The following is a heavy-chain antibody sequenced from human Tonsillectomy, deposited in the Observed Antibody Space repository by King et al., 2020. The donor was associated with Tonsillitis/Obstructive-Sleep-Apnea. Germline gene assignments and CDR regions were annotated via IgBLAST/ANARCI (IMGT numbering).Heavy chain of an antibody. J-gene: IGHJ4*02. CDR2: IWSDGYNK. V-gene: IGHV3-33*01. CDR3: ARGEDFGVGGY. D-gene: IGHD3-3*01. CDR1: GFSFSNYG. Sequence: VQLVESGGGVVQPGRSLRVSCAASGFSFSNYGMHWVRQAPGKGLEWVAVIWSDGYNKYYADSVKGRFTISRDNSKDTLYLQMNSLRAEDTAVYYYARGEDFGVGGYWGQGTLVTVSS.